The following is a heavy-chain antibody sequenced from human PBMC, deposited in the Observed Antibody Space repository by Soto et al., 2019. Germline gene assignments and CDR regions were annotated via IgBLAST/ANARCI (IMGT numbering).Heavy chain of an antibody. CDR2: IYYSGST. CDR1: GGSISSSSYY. V-gene: IGHV4-39*01. Sequence: SETLSLTCTVSGGSISSSSYYWGWIRQPPGKGLEWIGSIYYSGSTYYNPSLKSRVTISVDTSKNQFSLKLSSVTAADTAVYYCASRAAAPNYYYYGMDVWGQGTTVTVSS. CDR3: ASRAAAPNYYYYGMDV. J-gene: IGHJ6*02. D-gene: IGHD6-13*01.